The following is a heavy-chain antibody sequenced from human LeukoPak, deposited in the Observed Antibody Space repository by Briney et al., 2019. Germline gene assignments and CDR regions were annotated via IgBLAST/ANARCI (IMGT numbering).Heavy chain of an antibody. CDR1: GFTFSDYY. CDR2: ISSSGSTR. V-gene: IGHV3-11*04. D-gene: IGHD3-9*01. Sequence: PGGSLRLSCAAPGFTFSDYYMSWVRQAPGKGLEWVSYISSSGSTRYYADSVKGRFTISRDNSKNTLYLQMNSLRAEDTAVYYCANNILTGYSYYYGMDVWGQGTTVTVSS. J-gene: IGHJ6*02. CDR3: ANNILTGYSYYYGMDV.